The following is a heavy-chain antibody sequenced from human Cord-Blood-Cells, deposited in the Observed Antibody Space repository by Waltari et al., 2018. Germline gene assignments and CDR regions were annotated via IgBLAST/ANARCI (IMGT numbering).Heavy chain of an antibody. Sequence: QVQLVQSGAEVKKPGASVQVSCKASGYTFTGYYMLRLRKAPGQGLEWMGWINPNSGGTNYAQKFQGRVTMTRDTSISTAYMELSRLRSDDTAVYYCARDPTYYYDSSGYSFDYWGQGTLVTVSS. D-gene: IGHD3-22*01. J-gene: IGHJ4*02. CDR3: ARDPTYYYDSSGYSFDY. V-gene: IGHV1-2*02. CDR2: INPNSGGT. CDR1: GYTFTGYY.